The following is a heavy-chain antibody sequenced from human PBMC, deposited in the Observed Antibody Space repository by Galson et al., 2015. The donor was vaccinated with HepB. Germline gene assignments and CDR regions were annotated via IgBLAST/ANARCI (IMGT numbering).Heavy chain of an antibody. D-gene: IGHD3-3*01. CDR2: INPSGGST. Sequence: SVKVSCKASGYTFTSYYMHWVRQAPGQGLEWMGIINPSGGSTSYAQKFQGRVTMTRDTSTSTVYMELSSLRSEDTAVYYCARAFPVYYDFWSGYARIDYWGQGTLVTVSS. J-gene: IGHJ4*02. CDR1: GYTFTSYY. V-gene: IGHV1-46*01. CDR3: ARAFPVYYDFWSGYARIDY.